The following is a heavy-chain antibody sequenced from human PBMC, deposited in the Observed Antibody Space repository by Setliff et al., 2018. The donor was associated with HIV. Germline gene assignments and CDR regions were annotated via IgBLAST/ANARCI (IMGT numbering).Heavy chain of an antibody. V-gene: IGHV4-39*03. CDR1: RGSTSSSSYY. D-gene: IGHD6-19*01. Sequence: PSETLSLTCSVSRGSTSSSSYYLAWIRQPPGKGLEWIGTIYYSGSTHYNPSLKTRATICVAMSTNQFSLRLSSVTAANTAVYYCIIAYSSGWLAPMGFDSWGQGTLVTVSS. CDR2: IYYSGST. CDR3: IIAYSSGWLAPMGFDS. J-gene: IGHJ4*02.